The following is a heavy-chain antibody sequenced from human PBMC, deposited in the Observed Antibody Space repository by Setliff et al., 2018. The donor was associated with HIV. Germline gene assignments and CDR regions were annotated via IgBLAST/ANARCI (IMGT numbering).Heavy chain of an antibody. D-gene: IGHD3-16*01. V-gene: IGHV4-59*06. CDR1: GGSISSYY. J-gene: IGHJ4*02. CDR2: IYYSGST. CDR3: ARQRHGGAGAHDY. Sequence: PSETLSLTCTVSGGSISSYYWSWIRQPPGKGLEWIGYIYYSGSTYYNPSLKSRVTISVDTSKNQFSLKLSSVTAADTAVYYCARQRHGGAGAHDYWGQGTLVTAPQ.